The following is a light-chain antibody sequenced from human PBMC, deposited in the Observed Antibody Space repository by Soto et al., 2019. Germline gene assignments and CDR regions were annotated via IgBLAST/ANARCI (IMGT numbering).Light chain of an antibody. CDR1: SSDVGAYNY. V-gene: IGLV2-14*01. Sequence: QSALTQPASASGSLGQSITISCSGTSSDVGAYNYVSWYQQYPGKAPKLMIYHVTDRPSGVSNRFSGSKSGNTASLTISGLQAEDEADYYCCSYTTSNTFVFGTGTKLTVL. CDR3: CSYTTSNTFV. CDR2: HVT. J-gene: IGLJ1*01.